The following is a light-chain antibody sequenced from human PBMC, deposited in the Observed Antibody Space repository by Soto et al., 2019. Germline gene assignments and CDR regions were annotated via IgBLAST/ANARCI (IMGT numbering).Light chain of an antibody. J-gene: IGKJ3*01. Sequence: EIVLTQSPATLSLSPGERATLSCRASQSVSSYLAWYQQKPGQAPRLLIYDASNRATGIPARFSGSGSGTDFTLTLSRLEPEDFAVYYCQQYGSSFTFGPGTKVDIK. CDR3: QQYGSSFT. CDR1: QSVSSY. CDR2: DAS. V-gene: IGKV3-11*01.